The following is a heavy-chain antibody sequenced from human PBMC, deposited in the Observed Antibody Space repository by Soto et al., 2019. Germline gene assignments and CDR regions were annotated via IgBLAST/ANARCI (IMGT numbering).Heavy chain of an antibody. J-gene: IGHJ4*02. Sequence: QVQLVQSGAEVKKPGSSVKVSCKASGGTFSSYAISWVQQAPGQGLEWMGGIIPIFGTANYAQKFQGRVTITADESTSTAYMELSSLRSQDTAVYYCARDDPLHYGGNLVGGWGQGTLVTVSS. D-gene: IGHD4-17*01. CDR2: IIPIFGTA. CDR3: ARDDPLHYGGNLVGG. V-gene: IGHV1-69*01. CDR1: GGTFSSYA.